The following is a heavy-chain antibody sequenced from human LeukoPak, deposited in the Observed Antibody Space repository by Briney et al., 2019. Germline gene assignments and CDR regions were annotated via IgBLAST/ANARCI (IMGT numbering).Heavy chain of an antibody. D-gene: IGHD4-17*01. V-gene: IGHV4-59*08. J-gene: IGHJ4*02. Sequence: PSETLSLTCTVSGGSLSSYYWSWIRQPPGKGLEWIGYIFYSGSTNYNPSLKSRVTISVDTSTNQFFLKLGSVTAADTAVYYCARHPTVTTGKQFDYWGRGTLVTVSS. CDR3: ARHPTVTTGKQFDY. CDR1: GGSLSSYY. CDR2: IFYSGST.